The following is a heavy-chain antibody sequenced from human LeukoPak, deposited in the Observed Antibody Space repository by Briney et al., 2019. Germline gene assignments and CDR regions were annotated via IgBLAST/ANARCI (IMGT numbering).Heavy chain of an antibody. V-gene: IGHV3-23*01. CDR2: LSGSGITT. Sequence: GGSLRLSCAASGFTFSNSAMSWVRQAPGKGLEWVSTLSGSGITTYYADSVKGRFTISRDNSKNTLYLQMNSLRAEDTAVYYCAKGIYSSGWSYFDYWGHGALVTVSS. D-gene: IGHD6-19*01. J-gene: IGHJ4*01. CDR3: AKGIYSSGWSYFDY. CDR1: GFTFSNSA.